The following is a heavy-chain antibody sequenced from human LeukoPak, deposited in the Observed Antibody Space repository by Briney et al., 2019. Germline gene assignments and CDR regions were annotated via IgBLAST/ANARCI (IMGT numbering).Heavy chain of an antibody. CDR3: AKGGTAADNYWYFDL. J-gene: IGHJ2*01. CDR2: LSCNSGSI. V-gene: IGHV3-9*01. Sequence: LSGRSLRLSCAASGFTFDDYAMHWVRQAPGKVLDRVSGLSCNSGSIVYADSVKGRFTISRDNAKNSLYVQMNSLRAEDTALYYCAKGGTAADNYWYFDLWGRGTLVTVSS. D-gene: IGHD6-13*01. CDR1: GFTFDDYA.